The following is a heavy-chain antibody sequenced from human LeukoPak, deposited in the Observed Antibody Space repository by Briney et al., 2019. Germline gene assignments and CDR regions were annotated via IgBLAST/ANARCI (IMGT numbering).Heavy chain of an antibody. Sequence: SETLSLTCTVSGGSISSYYWSWIRQPAGKGLEWIGRIYSTGSTNYNPSLKSRVTMSVDTSKNQFSLRLGSVTAADTAVYYCARQIASAGTAGFDFWGQGALVTVSS. J-gene: IGHJ4*02. V-gene: IGHV4-4*07. D-gene: IGHD6-13*01. CDR2: IYSTGST. CDR1: GGSISSYY. CDR3: ARQIASAGTAGFDF.